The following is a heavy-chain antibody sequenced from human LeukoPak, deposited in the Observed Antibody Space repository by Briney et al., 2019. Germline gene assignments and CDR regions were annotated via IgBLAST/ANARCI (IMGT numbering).Heavy chain of an antibody. CDR1: TFSFGDYT. D-gene: IGHD3-16*02. J-gene: IGHJ5*02. V-gene: IGHV3-48*03. CDR3: ARSPSSFDP. Sequence: GGSLRLSCTASTFSFGDYTMSWVRQAPGKGLEWVSSISSRGDAIDYADSVKGRFTISRDNAKNSLYLQMNSLRSEDTAVYYCARSPSSFDPWGQGALVTVSS. CDR2: ISSRGDAI.